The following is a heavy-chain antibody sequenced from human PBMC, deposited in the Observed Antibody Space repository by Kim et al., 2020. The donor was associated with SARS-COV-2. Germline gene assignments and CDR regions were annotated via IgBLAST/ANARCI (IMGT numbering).Heavy chain of an antibody. CDR2: ST. V-gene: IGHV3-23*01. CDR3: AGVVPAVIDY. D-gene: IGHD2-2*01. Sequence: STYSADSVKGRFTISRDNSKNTLYLQMNRLRAEDTAVYYCAGVVPAVIDYWGQGTLVTVSS. J-gene: IGHJ4*02.